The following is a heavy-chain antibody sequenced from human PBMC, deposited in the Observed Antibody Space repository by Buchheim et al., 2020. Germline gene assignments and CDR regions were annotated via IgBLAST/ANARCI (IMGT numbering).Heavy chain of an antibody. D-gene: IGHD4-17*01. CDR2: INTDGTNA. V-gene: IGHV3-74*01. J-gene: IGHJ4*02. Sequence: EVQLVESGGGLVQPGGSLRLSCSASGFTFSNFWMHWVRQAPGKGLVWLSHINTDGTNANYADSVKGRFTISRDSAKNTLSLLVSSLTAEDTAVYYCAALTTVTTSFEHWGQGTL. CDR3: AALTTVTTSFEH. CDR1: GFTFSNFW.